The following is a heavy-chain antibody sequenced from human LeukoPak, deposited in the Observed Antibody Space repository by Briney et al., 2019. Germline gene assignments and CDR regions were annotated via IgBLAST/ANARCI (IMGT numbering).Heavy chain of an antibody. CDR2: INHIGST. D-gene: IGHD1-26*01. CDR3: ARANRYSGSHSPRLAAFDI. CDR1: GSSFTDHY. Sequence: SETLSLTCTVFGSSFTDHYWSWVRQPPGKGLEGVGEINHIGSTFDNPSLRSRATISVDTSKNQFSLKLSSVTAADTAVYYCARANRYSGSHSPRLAAFDIWGQGTMVTVSS. J-gene: IGHJ3*02. V-gene: IGHV4-34*04.